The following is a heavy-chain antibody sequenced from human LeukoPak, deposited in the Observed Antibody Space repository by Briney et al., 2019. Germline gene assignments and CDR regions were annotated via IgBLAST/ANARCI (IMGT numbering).Heavy chain of an antibody. J-gene: IGHJ4*02. CDR3: ARGEEGAIIVVL. CDR2: INPHNGGT. Sequence: ASVKVSCKASGYTFTGYYLHWVRQAPGQGLEWMGWINPHNGGTNYAQKFQGRVTMTRDTSITTAYMELSRLRSDDTAVYYCARGEEGAIIVVLWGQGTLVTVSS. D-gene: IGHD3-22*01. V-gene: IGHV1-2*02. CDR1: GYTFTGYY.